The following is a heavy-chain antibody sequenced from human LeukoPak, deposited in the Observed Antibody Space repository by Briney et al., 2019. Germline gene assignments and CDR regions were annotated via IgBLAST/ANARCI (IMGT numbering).Heavy chain of an antibody. CDR2: INHSGST. CDR3: ARGLGGDTDY. V-gene: IGHV4-34*01. J-gene: IGHJ4*02. D-gene: IGHD3-10*01. CDR1: GGSISSYY. Sequence: PSETLSLTCTVSGGSISSYYWSWIRQPPGKGLEWIGEINHSGSTNYNPSLKSRVTISVDTSKNQFSLKLSSVTAADTAVYYCARGLGGDTDYWGQGTLVTVSS.